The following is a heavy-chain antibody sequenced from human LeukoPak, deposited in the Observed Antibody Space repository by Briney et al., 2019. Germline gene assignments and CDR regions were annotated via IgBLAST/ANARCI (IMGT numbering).Heavy chain of an antibody. CDR2: ISSSSSYI. J-gene: IGHJ4*02. D-gene: IGHD2-8*01. V-gene: IGHV3-21*04. CDR1: GFTFSSYS. CDR3: AKVSGYCTNGVCFSYY. Sequence: GGSLRLFCAASGFTFSSYSMNWVRQAPGKGLEWVSSISSSSSYIYYADSVKGRFTISRDNAKNSLYLQMNSLRAEDTAVYYCAKVSGYCTNGVCFSYYWGQGTLVTVSS.